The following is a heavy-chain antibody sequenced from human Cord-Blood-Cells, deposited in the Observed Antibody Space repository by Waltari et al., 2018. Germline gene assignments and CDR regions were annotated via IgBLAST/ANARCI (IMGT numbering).Heavy chain of an antibody. Sequence: EVQLVESGGGLVKPGGSLGLSCAASGFTFSRYSMNWVRQAPGKGLEWVSSISSSSSYIYYADSVKGRFTISRDNAKNSLYLQMNSLRAEDTAVYYCARDRGRRDFDYWGQGTLVTVSS. CDR3: ARDRGRRDFDY. CDR1: GFTFSRYS. V-gene: IGHV3-21*01. J-gene: IGHJ4*02. CDR2: ISSSSSYI.